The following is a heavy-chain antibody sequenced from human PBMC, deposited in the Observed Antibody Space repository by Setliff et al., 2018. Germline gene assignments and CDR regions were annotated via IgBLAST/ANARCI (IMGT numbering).Heavy chain of an antibody. V-gene: IGHV3-7*01. CDR3: ARVRQSPYNWFDI. Sequence: GGSLRLSCTASGFSYSNCWVSWVRQAPGKGLEWLASINPHASEKYYADSVKGRFTISRDNAKNSLSLQMNNLRTEDTAVYYCARVRQSPYNWFDIWGQGTLVTVSS. CDR2: INPHASEK. CDR1: GFSYSNCW. J-gene: IGHJ5*02.